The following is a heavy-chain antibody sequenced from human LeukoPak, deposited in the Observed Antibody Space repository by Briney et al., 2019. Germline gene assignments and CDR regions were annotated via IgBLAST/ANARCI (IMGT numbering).Heavy chain of an antibody. D-gene: IGHD5-12*01. V-gene: IGHV4-34*01. J-gene: IGHJ6*02. CDR2: INHSGST. Sequence: SETLSLTCAVYGGSFSGYYWSWIRQPPGKGLEWIGEINHSGSTNYNPSLKSRVTISVDTSKNQFSLKLSSVTAADTAVYYCARVRGYETPDDYYYYYYGMDVWGQGTTVTVSS. CDR1: GGSFSGYY. CDR3: ARVRGYETPDDYYYYYYGMDV.